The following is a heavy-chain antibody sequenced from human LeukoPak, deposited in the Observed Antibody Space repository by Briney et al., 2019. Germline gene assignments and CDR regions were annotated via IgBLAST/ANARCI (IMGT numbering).Heavy chain of an antibody. CDR2: ITSDGSST. J-gene: IGHJ5*02. V-gene: IGHV3-74*01. CDR3: AREIDSASVGVPT. D-gene: IGHD1-26*01. Sequence: PGGSLRLSCGASGFHLSSYRMHWLRQAPGKGLVWVSRITSDGSSTSYAASVKVRFTISRDNAKTTLYLQMNSLRAEDTAVYYCAREIDSASVGVPTWGQGTLVTVSS. CDR1: GFHLSSYR.